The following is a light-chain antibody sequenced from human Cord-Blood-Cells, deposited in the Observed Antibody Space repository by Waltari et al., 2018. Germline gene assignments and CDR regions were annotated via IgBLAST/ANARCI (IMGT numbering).Light chain of an antibody. J-gene: IGKJ1*01. V-gene: IGKV1-39*01. CDR1: QSISSY. Sequence: DIQMTQSPSSLSASVGDRVTITCRASQSISSYLNCYQQKPGKAPKLLFYAASNLQSGVPSKFSGSGAGTEFTLPISSLQPEDFATYYCQQSYSTPLWTFGQGTKVEIK. CDR2: AAS. CDR3: QQSYSTPLWT.